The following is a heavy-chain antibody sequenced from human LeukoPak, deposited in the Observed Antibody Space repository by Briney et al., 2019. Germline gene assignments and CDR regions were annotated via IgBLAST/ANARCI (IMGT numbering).Heavy chain of an antibody. Sequence: PSETLSLTCAVYGRSFSGYYWSWIRQPPGKGLEWIGEINHSGSTNYNPSLKSRVTISVDTSKNQFSLKLSSVTAADTAVYYCARAGVVTAITTFDPWGQGTLVTVSS. CDR3: ARAGVVTAITTFDP. CDR1: GRSFSGYY. J-gene: IGHJ5*02. V-gene: IGHV4-34*01. D-gene: IGHD2-21*02. CDR2: INHSGST.